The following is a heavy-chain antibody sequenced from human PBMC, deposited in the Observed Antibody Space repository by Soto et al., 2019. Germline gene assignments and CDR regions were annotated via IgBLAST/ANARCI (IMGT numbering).Heavy chain of an antibody. CDR3: ARASGELTTFDY. V-gene: IGHV4-61*08. Sequence: SETLSLTCTVSGGSISSGGYYWSWIRQHPGKGLEWIGYIYYSGSTNYNPSLRRRVTISVDTSKNQFSLKLSSVTAADTAVYYCARASGELTTFDYWGQGTLVTVSS. J-gene: IGHJ4*02. CDR1: GGSISSGGYY. CDR2: IYYSGST. D-gene: IGHD1-26*01.